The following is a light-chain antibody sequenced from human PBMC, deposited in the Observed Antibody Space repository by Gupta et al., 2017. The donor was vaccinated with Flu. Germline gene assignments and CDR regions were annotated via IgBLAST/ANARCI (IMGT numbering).Light chain of an antibody. J-gene: IGLJ3*02. CDR3: QVWDRNNDVLV. CDR1: NIGSKS. CDR2: DDR. Sequence: SYVVTQSPSVSVAPGQTARIACGGNNIGSKSVHWYLQKPGQAPVLVVYDDRDRPSGIPERLSGSNSGNTATLTISRVEAGDEADYYCQVWDRNNDVLVFGGGTKPAVL. V-gene: IGLV3-21*02.